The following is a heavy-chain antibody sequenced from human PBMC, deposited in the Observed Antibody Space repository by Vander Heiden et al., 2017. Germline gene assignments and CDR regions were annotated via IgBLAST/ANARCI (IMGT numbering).Heavy chain of an antibody. V-gene: IGHV4-59*01. Sequence: QVQLQESGPGLVKPSETLSLTCIVSGGSISSYYWSWIRQPPGKGLEWIGYIYYSGSTNYNPSLKSRVTISVDTSKNQFSLKLSSVTAADTAVYYCAREAVTSPLFDYWGQGTLVTVSS. CDR2: IYYSGST. D-gene: IGHD4-4*01. J-gene: IGHJ4*02. CDR1: GGSISSYY. CDR3: AREAVTSPLFDY.